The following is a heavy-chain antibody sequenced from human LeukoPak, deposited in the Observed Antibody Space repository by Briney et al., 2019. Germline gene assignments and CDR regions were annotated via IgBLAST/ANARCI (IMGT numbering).Heavy chain of an antibody. D-gene: IGHD6-19*01. Sequence: GASVKVSCKASGYTFTSYYMHWVRQAPGQGLEWMGIINPSGGSTNYAQKFQGRVTTTRDMSTSTVYMELSSLRSEDTVVYYCARDGVAGVYYFDYWGQGTLVTVSS. CDR1: GYTFTSYY. CDR3: ARDGVAGVYYFDY. V-gene: IGHV1-46*01. CDR2: INPSGGST. J-gene: IGHJ4*02.